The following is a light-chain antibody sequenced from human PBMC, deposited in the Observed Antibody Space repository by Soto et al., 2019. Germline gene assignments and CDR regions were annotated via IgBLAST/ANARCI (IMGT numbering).Light chain of an antibody. Sequence: DIQMTQSPSSLSASVGDRVTITCRASQSISSYLNWYQQKPGKAPKLLIYAASSLQSGVPSRFSGRGSETDFTLTISSLQPEDFATYYCQQSYSTPRTFGGGTKVEIK. CDR1: QSISSY. V-gene: IGKV1-39*01. J-gene: IGKJ4*01. CDR3: QQSYSTPRT. CDR2: AAS.